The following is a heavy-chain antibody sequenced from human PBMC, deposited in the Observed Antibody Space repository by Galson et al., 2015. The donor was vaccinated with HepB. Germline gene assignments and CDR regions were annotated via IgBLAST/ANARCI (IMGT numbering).Heavy chain of an antibody. CDR1: GFAFNNAW. V-gene: IGHV3-15*01. Sequence: SLRLSCAASGFAFNNAWMNWVRQAPGKGLEWVGRIKSKTDGETTDYAAPVKGRFTISRDDSKNRLYLQMNSLKTADTAVYYCTTDVYYSTYWSWLDPWGQGTLVTVSS. D-gene: IGHD2-8*02. CDR3: TTDVYYSTYWSWLDP. CDR2: IKSKTDGETT. J-gene: IGHJ5*02.